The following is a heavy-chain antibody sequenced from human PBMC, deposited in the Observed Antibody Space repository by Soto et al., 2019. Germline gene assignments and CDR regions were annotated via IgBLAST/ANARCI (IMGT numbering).Heavy chain of an antibody. J-gene: IGHJ6*04. CDR2: IKQDGSEK. CDR3: ATPSRYPRDYCYLLSF. CDR1: GFTFSSYW. D-gene: IGHD2-21*02. V-gene: IGHV3-7*01. Sequence: GGSLRLSCAASGFTFSSYWMSWVRQAPGKGLEWVANIKQDGSEKYYVDSVKGRFTISRDNAKNSLYLQMNSLRAEDTAVYYCATPSRYPRDYCYLLSFWAKGTSDPVSS.